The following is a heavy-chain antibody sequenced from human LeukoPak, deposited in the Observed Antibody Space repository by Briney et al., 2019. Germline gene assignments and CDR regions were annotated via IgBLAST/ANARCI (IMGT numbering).Heavy chain of an antibody. CDR3: ATIRGVLREDSVGDYYGPAAYFQD. J-gene: IGHJ1*01. D-gene: IGHD3-22*01. CDR1: GDSISSGGFY. CDR2: LHDSGYT. Sequence: PSQTLSLTCTVSGDSISSGGFYWSWIRQRPGKGLECIGYLHDSGYTNYNPSLRGRVFMSPDTSKNQFSLKLSSVIAADTAVYFCATIRGVLREDSVGDYYGPAAYFQDWGPGTLVTVSS. V-gene: IGHV4-31*03.